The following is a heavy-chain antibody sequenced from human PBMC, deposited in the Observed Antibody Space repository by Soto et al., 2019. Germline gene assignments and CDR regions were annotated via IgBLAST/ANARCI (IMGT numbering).Heavy chain of an antibody. CDR3: ATDQRGLGIAGYDAFDI. Sequence: EVQLLQSGGGLVQPGGSLRLSCAASGFSFTNYAFNWVRQAPGKGLEWVSTISSGGDITYYAESVKGRFTSSRDNSRNTWYVQMNSLRVDDTAVYYCATDQRGLGIAGYDAFDIWGQGTMVTVSS. CDR1: GFSFTNYA. D-gene: IGHD2-21*01. CDR2: ISSGGDIT. J-gene: IGHJ3*02. V-gene: IGHV3-23*01.